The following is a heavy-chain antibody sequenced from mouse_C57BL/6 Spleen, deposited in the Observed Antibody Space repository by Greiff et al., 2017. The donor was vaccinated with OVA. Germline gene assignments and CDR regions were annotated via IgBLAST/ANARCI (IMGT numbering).Heavy chain of an antibody. V-gene: IGHV1-82*01. CDR1: GYAFSSSW. CDR3: AIEGDYSNYDAIDY. D-gene: IGHD2-5*01. CDR2: IYPGDGDT. J-gene: IGHJ4*01. Sequence: QVQLQQSGPELVKPGASVKISCKASGYAFSSSWMNWVKQRPGKGLEWIGRIYPGDGDTNYNGKFKGKDTLTADKSSSTAYMQLSSRTSEDSAVYFCAIEGDYSNYDAIDYWGPGTSVTVSS.